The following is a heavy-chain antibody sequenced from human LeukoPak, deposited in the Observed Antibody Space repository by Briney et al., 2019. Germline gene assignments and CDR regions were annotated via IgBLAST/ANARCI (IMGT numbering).Heavy chain of an antibody. J-gene: IGHJ1*01. D-gene: IGHD5-24*01. V-gene: IGHV3-53*01. CDR3: ARDGYSAEYFQH. CDR2: IYSGGST. Sequence: GGSLRLSCAASGFIVSSNYMSWVRQAPGEGLEWASIIYSGGSTFYADSVKGRFTISRDNSKNTLYLQMNSLRAEDTAVYYCARDGYSAEYFQHWGQGTLVTVSS. CDR1: GFIVSSNY.